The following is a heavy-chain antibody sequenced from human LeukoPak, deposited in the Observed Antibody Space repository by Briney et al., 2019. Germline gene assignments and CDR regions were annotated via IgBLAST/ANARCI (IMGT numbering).Heavy chain of an antibody. Sequence: GESLKISCKGSGYSFTSYWIGWVRQMPGKGLEWMGIIYPGDSDTRYSPSFQGQVTISADKSISTAYLQWSSLKASDTAMYYCARVRFDSSGYSVLDFDYWGQGSLVTVSS. CDR1: GYSFTSYW. CDR2: IYPGDSDT. CDR3: ARVRFDSSGYSVLDFDY. J-gene: IGHJ4*02. V-gene: IGHV5-51*01. D-gene: IGHD3-22*01.